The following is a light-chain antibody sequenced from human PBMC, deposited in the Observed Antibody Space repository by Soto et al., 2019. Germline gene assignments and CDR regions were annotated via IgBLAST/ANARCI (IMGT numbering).Light chain of an antibody. Sequence: EIVMTQSPANLCVSPRQRAXLSCRASEGVRTTVAWYREKSGQAHSLXXYAASSRAHGTPDRFSGSGSATDFTRTISRLEPEDFAVYYCQQYGSSPKTFGQGTKVDIK. CDR3: QQYGSSPKT. J-gene: IGKJ1*01. CDR2: AAS. V-gene: IGKV3-20*01. CDR1: EGVRTT.